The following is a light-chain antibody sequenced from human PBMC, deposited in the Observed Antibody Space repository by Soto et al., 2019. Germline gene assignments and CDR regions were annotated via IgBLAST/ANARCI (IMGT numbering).Light chain of an antibody. CDR1: QSVSIN. Sequence: EIVMTQSPAALSVSPGERATLSCRASQSVSINLAWYQQKPGQAPRLLIYGASTRATGFPARFSGSGSGTEFTLTISSLQSEDFAVYYCQQYSSWPPITFGQGTRLEIK. CDR3: QQYSSWPPIT. V-gene: IGKV3-15*01. J-gene: IGKJ5*01. CDR2: GAS.